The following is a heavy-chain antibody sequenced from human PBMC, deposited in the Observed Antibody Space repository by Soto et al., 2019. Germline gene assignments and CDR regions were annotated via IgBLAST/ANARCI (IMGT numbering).Heavy chain of an antibody. CDR3: AKKSGLRYFDWYYDAFDI. J-gene: IGHJ3*02. V-gene: IGHV3-23*01. CDR2: ISGSGGST. D-gene: IGHD3-9*01. CDR1: GFTFSSYV. Sequence: EVQLLESGGGLVQPGGSLRLSCAASGFTFSSYVMSWVRQAPGKGLEWVSAISGSGGSTYYADSVKGRFTISRDNSKNTLYLQMNSLRAEDTAVYYCAKKSGLRYFDWYYDAFDIWGQGTMVTVSS.